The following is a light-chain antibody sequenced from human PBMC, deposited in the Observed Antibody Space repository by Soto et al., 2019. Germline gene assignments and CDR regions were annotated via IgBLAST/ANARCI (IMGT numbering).Light chain of an antibody. J-gene: IGLJ1*01. CDR2: DVS. Sequence: QSVLTQPASVSGSPGQSITISCTGTNSDVGGYNYVSWYQQHPGKAPKLMIYDVSNRPSGVSNRFSGSKSGNTASLTISGLQAEDEADYYCSSYTSSSPYAFRTGTKVTVL. CDR1: NSDVGGYNY. V-gene: IGLV2-14*01. CDR3: SSYTSSSPYA.